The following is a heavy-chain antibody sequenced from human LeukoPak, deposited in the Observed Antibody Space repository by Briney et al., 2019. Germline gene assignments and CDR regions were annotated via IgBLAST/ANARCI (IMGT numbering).Heavy chain of an antibody. J-gene: IGHJ6*02. D-gene: IGHD5-18*01. Sequence: SVTVSCTASGGTFSSYAISWVRQAPGQGLEWMGGIIPIFGTANYAQKFQGRVTITADESTSTAYMKLSSLRSEDTAVYYCASPSGYSYVTAREYYYYGMDVWGQGTTVTVSS. CDR1: GGTFSSYA. CDR3: ASPSGYSYVTAREYYYYGMDV. V-gene: IGHV1-69*13. CDR2: IIPIFGTA.